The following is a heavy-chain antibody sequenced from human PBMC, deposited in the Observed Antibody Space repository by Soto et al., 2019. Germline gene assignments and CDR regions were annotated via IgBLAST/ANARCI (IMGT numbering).Heavy chain of an antibody. J-gene: IGHJ4*02. V-gene: IGHV3-7*01. CDR3: ARGGQSGTGDY. CDR1: EFAFSSYW. Sequence: EVQLVESGGDLVQPGGSLRLSCAASEFAFSSYWMSWVRQAPGKGLEWVANIKEDGSEKSYVDSVKGRFTISRDNAKNFLYLQMNGLRDEDTAVYYCARGGQSGTGDYWGQGTLVTVS. D-gene: IGHD1-7*01. CDR2: IKEDGSEK.